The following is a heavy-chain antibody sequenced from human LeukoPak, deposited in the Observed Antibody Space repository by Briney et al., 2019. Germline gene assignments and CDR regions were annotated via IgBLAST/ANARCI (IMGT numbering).Heavy chain of an antibody. D-gene: IGHD3-22*01. J-gene: IGHJ1*01. CDR2: ISSSSSYI. CDR1: GFTFSSYS. Sequence: GGSLRLSCAASGFTFSSYSMNWVRQAPGKGLEWVSSISSSSSYIYYADSVKGRFTISRDNAKNSLYLQMNSLRAEDTAVYYCARDPNRYYYDSSGSVWGQGTLVTVSS. CDR3: ARDPNRYYYDSSGSV. V-gene: IGHV3-21*01.